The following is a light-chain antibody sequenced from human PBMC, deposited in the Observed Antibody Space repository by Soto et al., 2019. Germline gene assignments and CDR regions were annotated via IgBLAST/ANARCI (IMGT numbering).Light chain of an antibody. V-gene: IGKV1-5*03. CDR2: MAS. J-gene: IGKJ2*01. Sequence: DIQMTQSPSTLSASVGDRVTITCRASQSISYWLAWYQQKPGRAPNLLIYMASSLESGVPSRFSGSGSGTEFTLTLSSLRPDDFATYYCQQYNSSPYTFGQGTQLEIK. CDR3: QQYNSSPYT. CDR1: QSISYW.